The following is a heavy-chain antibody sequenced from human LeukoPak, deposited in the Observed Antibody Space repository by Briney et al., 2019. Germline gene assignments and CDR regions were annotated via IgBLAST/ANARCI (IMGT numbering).Heavy chain of an antibody. V-gene: IGHV3-21*04. D-gene: IGHD3-3*01. Sequence: GGSLRLSCAASAFSLNAYNMNWVRQAPGKGLEWVSSISYTGTYIYYADSVKGRFTISRDNAQNSLYLHMSTLRVEDTAVYYCARDFYDFWSGYWVWGQGTLVTVSS. CDR3: ARDFYDFWSGYWV. J-gene: IGHJ4*02. CDR2: ISYTGTYI. CDR1: AFSLNAYN.